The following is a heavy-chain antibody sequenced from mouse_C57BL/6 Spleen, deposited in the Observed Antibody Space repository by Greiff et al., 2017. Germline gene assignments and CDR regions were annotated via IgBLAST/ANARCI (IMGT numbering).Heavy chain of an antibody. Sequence: VQLRQSGPELVKPGDSVKISCKASGYSFTGYFMNWVMQSHGKSLEWIGRINPYNGDTFYNQKFKGKATLTVDKSSSTAHMELRSLTSEDSAVYYCARGPYTVVAPFDYWGQGTTLTVSS. CDR2: INPYNGDT. J-gene: IGHJ2*01. V-gene: IGHV1-20*01. D-gene: IGHD1-1*01. CDR3: ARGPYTVVAPFDY. CDR1: GYSFTGYF.